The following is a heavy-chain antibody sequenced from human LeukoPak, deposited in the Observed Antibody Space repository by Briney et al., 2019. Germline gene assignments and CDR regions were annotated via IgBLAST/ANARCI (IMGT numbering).Heavy chain of an antibody. D-gene: IGHD5-12*01. Sequence: GASVKVSCKTSDFRDYYMNWVRQAPGQGLEWLGWINPKSGDTDYAQKFPGRLAMTRDTSISTAYMELSGLKPDDTAIYFCASGYSGYDLNYWGQGTQVTVSS. CDR3: ASGYSGYDLNY. CDR2: INPKSGDT. J-gene: IGHJ4*02. V-gene: IGHV1-2*02. CDR1: DFRDYY.